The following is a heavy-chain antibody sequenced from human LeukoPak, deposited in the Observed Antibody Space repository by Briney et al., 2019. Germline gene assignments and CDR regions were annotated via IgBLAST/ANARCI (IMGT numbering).Heavy chain of an antibody. V-gene: IGHV3-30*02. CDR2: IRNDGSNH. CDR3: VSDYNWGFDY. D-gene: IGHD1-1*01. CDR1: GFTFSHHG. J-gene: IGHJ4*02. Sequence: HPGGSLRLSCAASGFTFSHHGMHWVRQAPGKGLEWVAFIRNDGSNHYYADSVKGRFTISRDNSKNNVYLQMYSLRVEDTSIYYCVSDYNWGFDYWGQGTVVTVSS.